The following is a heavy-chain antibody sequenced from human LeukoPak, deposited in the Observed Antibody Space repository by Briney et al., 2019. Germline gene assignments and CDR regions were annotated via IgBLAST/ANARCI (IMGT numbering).Heavy chain of an antibody. CDR3: ARYRVVDPAFDI. J-gene: IGHJ3*02. V-gene: IGHV4-59*01. CDR2: IYYSGST. CDR1: GGSISSYY. Sequence: PSETLSLTRTVSGGSISSYYWSWIRQPPGKGLEWIGYIYYSGSTNYNPSLKSRVTISVDTSKNQFSLKLSSVTAADTAVYYCARYRVVDPAFDIWGQGTMVTVSS. D-gene: IGHD2-15*01.